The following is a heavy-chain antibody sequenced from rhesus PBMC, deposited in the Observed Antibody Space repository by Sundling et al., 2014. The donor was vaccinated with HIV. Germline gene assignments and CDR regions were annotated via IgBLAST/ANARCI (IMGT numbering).Heavy chain of an antibody. CDR3: ARVDGLRGFDF. D-gene: IGHD2-39*01. CDR2: ISGSGGST. J-gene: IGHJ3*01. Sequence: QVQLQESGPGLVKPSETLSLTCAVSGDSITNNSWNWIRQSPGKGLEWIGRISGSGGSTDYSPSLKSRVTISTDTSKNQFSLKVKSVTAADTAVYYCARVDGLRGFDFWGQGLRV. V-gene: IGHV4-173*01. CDR1: GDSITNNS.